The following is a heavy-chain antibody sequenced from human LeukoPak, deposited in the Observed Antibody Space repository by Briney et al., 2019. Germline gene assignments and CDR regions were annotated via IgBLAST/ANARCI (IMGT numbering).Heavy chain of an antibody. J-gene: IGHJ3*02. V-gene: IGHV1-2*02. CDR1: GYTFTVYY. CDR2: INPNSGGT. Sequence: ASVTVSCTASGYTFTVYYMHWVRQAPGQGLEWMGWINPNSGGTNYAQKFQGRVTMTRDTSISTAYMELSRLRSDDTAVYYCARDLAFGEMVTNRGAFDIWGQGTMVTVSS. CDR3: ARDLAFGEMVTNRGAFDI. D-gene: IGHD5-24*01.